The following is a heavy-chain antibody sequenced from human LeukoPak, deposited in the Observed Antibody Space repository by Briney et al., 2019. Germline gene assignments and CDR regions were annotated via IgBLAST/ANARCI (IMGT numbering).Heavy chain of an antibody. V-gene: IGHV1-18*01. CDR1: VGTFSIYG. Sequence: ASVKVSCKASVGTFSIYGISWVRQAPGQGLEWMGWISAYNGNTNYAQELQGRVTMTTDTSTSTAYMELRSLRSDDTAVYYCARGTGYYYDSEDAFDIWGQGTMVTVSS. CDR2: ISAYNGNT. J-gene: IGHJ3*02. D-gene: IGHD3-22*01. CDR3: ARGTGYYYDSEDAFDI.